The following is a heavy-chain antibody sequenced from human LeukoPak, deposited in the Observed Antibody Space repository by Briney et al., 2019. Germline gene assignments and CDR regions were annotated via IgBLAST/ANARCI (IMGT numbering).Heavy chain of an antibody. CDR2: ISYDGSNK. D-gene: IGHD1-14*01. CDR3: AKRPDWFDP. V-gene: IGHV3-30*04. CDR1: GFTFSSYA. Sequence: QPGGSLRLSCAASGFTFSSYAMHWVRQAPGKGLEWVAVISYDGSNKYYADSVKGRFTISRDNSKNTLYLQMNSLRAEDTAVYYCAKRPDWFDPWGQGTLVTVS. J-gene: IGHJ5*02.